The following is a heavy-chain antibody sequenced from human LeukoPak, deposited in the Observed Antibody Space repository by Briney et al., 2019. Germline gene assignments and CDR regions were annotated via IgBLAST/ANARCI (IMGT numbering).Heavy chain of an antibody. J-gene: IGHJ4*02. CDR3: LREVDLKYAFDY. CDR2: ISYDRRTT. CDR1: GFTFSSYG. Sequence: GGSLRLSCAASGFTFSSYGMHGVRQARGKGREFVAVISYDRRTTSYAPSVKGRFTISRDNSKTTLYLQMNSLRAEDTALYYCLREVDLKYAFDYWGRGTLVTVSS. D-gene: IGHD3/OR15-3a*01. V-gene: IGHV3-33*01.